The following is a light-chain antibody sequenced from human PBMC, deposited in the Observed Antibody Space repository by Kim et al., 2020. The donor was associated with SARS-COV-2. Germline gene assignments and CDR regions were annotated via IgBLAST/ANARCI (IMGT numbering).Light chain of an antibody. J-gene: IGLJ3*02. V-gene: IGLV3-21*04. CDR3: QVWGSSSDQRV. Sequence: PGKTAGSTCGGNNIGSKSVRWYQQKTGRAPVLGIYYESDRTSGIPEGFSGSNSGNKATLTISRVEAGDDLAYYCQVWGSSSDQRVFGGGTQLTVL. CDR2: YES. CDR1: NIGSKS.